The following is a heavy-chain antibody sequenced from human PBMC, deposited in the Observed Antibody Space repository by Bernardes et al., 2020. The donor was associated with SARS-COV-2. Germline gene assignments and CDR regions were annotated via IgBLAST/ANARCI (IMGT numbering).Heavy chain of an antibody. V-gene: IGHV4-39*01. J-gene: IGHJ5*02. Sequence: SEPLSLTCTVSGGSISRSTYYWGWVRLPPGKGLEWIGSVYYSGYTYYSPSLKSRVTMSVDTSKNHFSLMLSSVTAADTAVYYCSRQHGSSSGNWFDPWGQGTLVTVSS. CDR1: GGSISRSTYY. CDR3: SRQHGSSSGNWFDP. D-gene: IGHD6-6*01. CDR2: VYYSGYT.